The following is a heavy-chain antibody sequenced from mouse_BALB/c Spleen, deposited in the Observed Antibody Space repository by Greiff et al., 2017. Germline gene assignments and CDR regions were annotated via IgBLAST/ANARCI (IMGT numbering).Heavy chain of an antibody. Sequence: EVKLMESGGGLVKPGGSLKLSCAASGFTFSDYYMYWVRQTPEKRLEWVATISDGGSYTYYPDSVTGRFTISRDNAKNTLYLEMSSLRSEDTAMYYCARGTARATSDAMDYWGQGTSVTVSS. CDR2: ISDGGSYT. J-gene: IGHJ4*01. V-gene: IGHV5-4*02. CDR1: GFTFSDYY. CDR3: ARGTARATSDAMDY. D-gene: IGHD3-2*01.